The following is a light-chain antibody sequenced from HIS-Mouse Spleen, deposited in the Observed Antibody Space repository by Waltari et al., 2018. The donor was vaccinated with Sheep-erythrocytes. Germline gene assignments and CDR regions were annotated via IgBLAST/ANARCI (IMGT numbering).Light chain of an antibody. Sequence: QSALTQPRSVSGSPGQSVTIPRTGTTSDVGGYNIVSWYQQHPGKAPKPMIYDVSKRPSGVPDRFSGSKSGNTASLTISGLQAEDEADYYCCSYAGSYNHVFATGTKVTVL. CDR2: DVS. CDR3: CSYAGSYNHV. V-gene: IGLV2-11*01. J-gene: IGLJ1*01. CDR1: TSDVGGYNI.